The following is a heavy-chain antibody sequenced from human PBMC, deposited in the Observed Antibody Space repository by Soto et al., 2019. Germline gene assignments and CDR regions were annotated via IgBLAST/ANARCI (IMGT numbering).Heavy chain of an antibody. CDR1: GFTFSSYA. D-gene: IGHD2-21*01. V-gene: IGHV3-64*01. CDR2: ITSNGGNT. Sequence: EVQLVESGGGLVQPGGSLRLSCAASGFTFSSYAMHWVRQAPGKGLEYVSGITSNGGNTDYASSVKGRFTISRDNSKNTLYLRMGILRAEDMAVYYCARRIPFGYGMDVWGQGTTVTVSS. J-gene: IGHJ6*02. CDR3: ARRIPFGYGMDV.